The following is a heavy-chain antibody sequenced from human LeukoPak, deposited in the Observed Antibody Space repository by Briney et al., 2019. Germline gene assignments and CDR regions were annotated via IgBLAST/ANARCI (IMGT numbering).Heavy chain of an antibody. Sequence: SETLSLTCTVSGGSISSYYWSWIRQPPGKGLEWIGYIYTSGSTNYNPSLKSRVTISVDPSKNQFSLKLSSVTAADTAVYYCARRSIAARFDPWGQGTLVTVSS. CDR3: ARRSIAARFDP. V-gene: IGHV4-4*09. D-gene: IGHD6-6*01. J-gene: IGHJ5*02. CDR1: GGSISSYY. CDR2: IYTSGST.